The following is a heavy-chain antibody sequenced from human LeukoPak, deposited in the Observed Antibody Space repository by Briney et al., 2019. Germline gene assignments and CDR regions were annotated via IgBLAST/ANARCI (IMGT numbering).Heavy chain of an antibody. CDR1: GYTVTNNY. J-gene: IGHJ5*02. CDR3: ATDHSMANTAWWFDP. D-gene: IGHD5-24*01. V-gene: IGHV1-46*01. CDR2: INPSGTGT. Sequence: ASVKVSCKASGYTVTNNYMHWVRQAPGQGLEWMGVINPSGTGTSYAQKFQGRITMSRDTSTSTVYMELSSLRSEDTAFYYCATDHSMANTAWWFDPWGQGTLVTVSS.